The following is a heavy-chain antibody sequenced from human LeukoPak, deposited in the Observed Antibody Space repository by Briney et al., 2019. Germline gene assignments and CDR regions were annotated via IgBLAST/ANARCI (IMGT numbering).Heavy chain of an antibody. J-gene: IGHJ5*02. CDR3: ARGNWNYGILTFDP. CDR1: GYTFTSYY. V-gene: IGHV1-46*01. Sequence: VASVRVSCTASGYTFTSYYLHWVRQAPGQGLEWMGVVNPSAGTTTYAQKFQGRVTMSRDMSTSTLYMELSSLRSEDTAVYYCARGNWNYGILTFDPWGQGTLVTVSS. CDR2: VNPSAGTT. D-gene: IGHD1-7*01.